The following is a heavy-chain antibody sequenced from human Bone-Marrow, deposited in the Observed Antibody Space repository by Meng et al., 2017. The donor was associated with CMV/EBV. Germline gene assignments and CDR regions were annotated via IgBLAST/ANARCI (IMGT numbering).Heavy chain of an antibody. V-gene: IGHV3-15*01. J-gene: IGHJ3*02. CDR3: ATEVVIREFEKDAFDI. CDR1: GFTFSSYS. Sequence: ETLSLTCAASGFTFSSYSMNWVRQAPGKGLEWVGRIRSKIDGGTTDYAAPVKGRFTISRDDSKNALFLRMNSLKTEDTAIYFCATEVVIREFEKDAFDIWGQGTMVTVSS. D-gene: IGHD3-10*01. CDR2: IRSKIDGGTT.